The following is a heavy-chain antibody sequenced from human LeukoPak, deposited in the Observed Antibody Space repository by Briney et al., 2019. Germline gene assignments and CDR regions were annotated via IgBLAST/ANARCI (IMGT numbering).Heavy chain of an antibody. D-gene: IGHD3-22*01. V-gene: IGHV1-18*01. Sequence: ASVTVSCKASGYTFTSYGISWVRQAPGQGLEWMGWISAYNGNTNYAQKLQGRVTMTTDTSTSTAYMELRSLRSDDTAVYYCARVQYYDSTGYYSYWGQGTPVTVSS. J-gene: IGHJ4*02. CDR3: ARVQYYDSTGYYSY. CDR1: GYTFTSYG. CDR2: ISAYNGNT.